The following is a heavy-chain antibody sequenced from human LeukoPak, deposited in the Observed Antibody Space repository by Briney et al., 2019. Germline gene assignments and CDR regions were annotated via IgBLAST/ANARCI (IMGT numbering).Heavy chain of an antibody. CDR3: ARDINWNYKGFFEY. CDR2: ISSSSSYI. D-gene: IGHD1-7*01. Sequence: GGSLRLSCAASGFTFSSYSMNWVRQAPGKGLEWVSSISSSSSYIYYADSVKGRFTISRDNAKNSLYLQMNSLRAEDTAVYYCARDINWNYKGFFEYWGQGTLVTVSS. CDR1: GFTFSSYS. J-gene: IGHJ4*02. V-gene: IGHV3-21*04.